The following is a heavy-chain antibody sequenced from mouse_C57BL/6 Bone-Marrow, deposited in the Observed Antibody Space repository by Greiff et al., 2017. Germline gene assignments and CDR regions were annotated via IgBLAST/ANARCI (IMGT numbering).Heavy chain of an antibody. V-gene: IGHV14-4*01. CDR3: TTWDGDGYFDV. J-gene: IGHJ1*03. Sequence: VHVQQSGAELVRPGASVKLSCTASGFNIKDDYMPWVKQRPEQGLEWIGWIDPENGDTEYASKFQGKATITADTSSNTAYLQLSSLTSEDTAVYYCTTWDGDGYFDVWGTGTTVTVSS. CDR2: IDPENGDT. CDR1: GFNIKDDY. D-gene: IGHD2-13*01.